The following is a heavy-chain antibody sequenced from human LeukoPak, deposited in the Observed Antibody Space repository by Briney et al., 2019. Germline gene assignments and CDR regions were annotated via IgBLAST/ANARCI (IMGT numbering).Heavy chain of an antibody. Sequence: ASVKVSCKASGYTFTSYGISWVRQAPGQGLEWMGWISAYSGNTNYAQKLQGRVTMTTDTSTSTAYMELRSLRSDDTAVYYCARTYFYDSSGYYYVPFDYWGQGTLVTVSS. J-gene: IGHJ4*02. D-gene: IGHD3-22*01. CDR1: GYTFTSYG. V-gene: IGHV1-18*01. CDR2: ISAYSGNT. CDR3: ARTYFYDSSGYYYVPFDY.